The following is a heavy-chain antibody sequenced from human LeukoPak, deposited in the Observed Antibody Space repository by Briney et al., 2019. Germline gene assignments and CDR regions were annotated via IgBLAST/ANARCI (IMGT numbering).Heavy chain of an antibody. D-gene: IGHD3-3*01. Sequence: SETLSLTCTVSGGSISNTAYYWAWIRQPPGKGLEWIGNIYYSGSTYYDPSLKSRVTISADTSKNQFSLNLSSVTAADTAVYFCASHLLRFSGGCLDYWGQGALVTVSS. J-gene: IGHJ4*02. V-gene: IGHV4-39*01. CDR2: IYYSGST. CDR3: ASHLLRFSGGCLDY. CDR1: GGSISNTAYY.